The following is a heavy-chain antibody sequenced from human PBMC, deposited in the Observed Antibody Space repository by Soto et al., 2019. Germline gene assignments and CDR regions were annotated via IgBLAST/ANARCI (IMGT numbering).Heavy chain of an antibody. J-gene: IGHJ6*01. V-gene: IGHV3-48*02. D-gene: IGHD1-1*01. Sequence: PEVSLRLPGLASGFTFSNYNLNWGRQAPGQGLERVSYISTGGSTIYYADSVKGRFTISRDTAKTSLYLQMHSLRDEDTAVYSWAGDSNSESHYG. CDR1: GFTFSNYN. CDR2: ISTGGSTI. CDR3: AGDSNSESHYG.